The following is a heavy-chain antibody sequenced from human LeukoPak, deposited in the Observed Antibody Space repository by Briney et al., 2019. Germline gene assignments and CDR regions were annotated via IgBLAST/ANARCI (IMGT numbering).Heavy chain of an antibody. D-gene: IGHD6-19*01. V-gene: IGHV3-64*01. J-gene: IGHJ4*02. Sequence: GGSLRLSCAASGFTFSSYAMHWVRQAPGKGLEYVSAISSNGGSTYYANSVKGRFTISRDNSKNTLYLQMGSLRAEDMAVYYCARDARDMGAVAGFFDYWGQGTLVTVSS. CDR3: ARDARDMGAVAGFFDY. CDR1: GFTFSSYA. CDR2: ISSNGGST.